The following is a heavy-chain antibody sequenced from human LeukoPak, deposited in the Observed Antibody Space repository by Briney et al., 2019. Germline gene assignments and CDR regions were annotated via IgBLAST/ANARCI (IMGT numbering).Heavy chain of an antibody. Sequence: WGSLRLSCAASGFSFTTYWMSWVRQAPGKGLEWVANIKQDGTEKYYVDSVKGRFTISRDYARNSLYLQMNSRRAEDTAVYYCARDKVGASPIFDYWGQGTLVTVSS. CDR1: GFSFTTYW. D-gene: IGHD1-26*01. CDR3: ARDKVGASPIFDY. V-gene: IGHV3-7*01. CDR2: IKQDGTEK. J-gene: IGHJ4*02.